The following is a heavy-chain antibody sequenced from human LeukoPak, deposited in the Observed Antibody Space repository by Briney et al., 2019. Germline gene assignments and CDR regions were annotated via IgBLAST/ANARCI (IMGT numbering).Heavy chain of an antibody. J-gene: IGHJ4*02. V-gene: IGHV3-23*01. Sequence: GGSLRLSCAASGFTFSSYSMNWVRQAPGKGLEWVSAISGSGGSTYYADSVKGRFTISRDNSKNTLYLQMNSLRAEDTAVYYCAKDRRGMGATAADYWGQGTLVTVSS. CDR2: ISGSGGST. CDR3: AKDRRGMGATAADY. CDR1: GFTFSSYS. D-gene: IGHD1-26*01.